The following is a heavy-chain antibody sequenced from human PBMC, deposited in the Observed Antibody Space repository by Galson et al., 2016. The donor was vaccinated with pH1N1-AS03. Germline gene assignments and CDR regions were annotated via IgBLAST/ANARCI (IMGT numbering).Heavy chain of an antibody. CDR2: FNPNSGVT. V-gene: IGHV1-2*04. J-gene: IGHJ6*02. CDR1: GYIFTGFY. D-gene: IGHD1-26*01. Sequence: SVKVSCKASGYIFTGFYVHWVRQAPGQGLEWMGWFNPNSGVTNYAQKFQAWVTMTGDTSISTAYMELYGLKSDDTAVYYCARDPRGPCSSATCPTTYYFGMDVWGQGTTVIVSS. CDR3: ARDPRGPCSSATCPTTYYFGMDV.